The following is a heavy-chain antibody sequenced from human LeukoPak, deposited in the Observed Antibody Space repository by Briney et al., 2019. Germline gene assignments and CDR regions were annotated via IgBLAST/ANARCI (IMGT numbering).Heavy chain of an antibody. CDR3: ARDWGQRGVGATLAN. J-gene: IGHJ4*02. CDR2: ISHDGSES. D-gene: IGHD1-26*01. Sequence: PGRSLRLSCEASGFTFSSYGLHWVRQAPGKGLEWVSFISHDGSESFHTESVKGRFTISRDNFKNTVDLQVSGLKEEDTAVYYCARDWGQRGVGATLANWGQGTLVIVSS. CDR1: GFTFSSYG. V-gene: IGHV3-30*03.